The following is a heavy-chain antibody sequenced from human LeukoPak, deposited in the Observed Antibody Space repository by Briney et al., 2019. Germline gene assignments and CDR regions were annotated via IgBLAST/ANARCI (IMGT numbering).Heavy chain of an antibody. J-gene: IGHJ4*02. CDR3: TRGQRLVDY. V-gene: IGHV3-23*01. CDR1: GLTFSSYG. CDR2: ISSSGGTT. Sequence: GGSLRLSCAASGLTFSSYGMSWVRQAPGKGLEWVSLISSSGGTTYYADSVKGRFTISRDNSKNTLYLQMNSLRTEDTAVYYCTRGQRLVDYWGQGTLVTVSS. D-gene: IGHD6-6*01.